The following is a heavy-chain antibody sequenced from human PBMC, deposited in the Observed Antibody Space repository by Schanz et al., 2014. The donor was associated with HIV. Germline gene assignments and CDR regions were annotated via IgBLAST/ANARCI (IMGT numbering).Heavy chain of an antibody. V-gene: IGHV3-11*04. CDR3: ARDDLRLGELSS. D-gene: IGHD3-16*02. Sequence: QVQLVESGGGLVKPGGSLRLSCATSGFTFSDYYMTWIRQAPGKGLQWVSYISSSAYTIYYADSVKGRFTISRDNAKNSLYLQMNRLRAEDTAVYYCARDDLRLGELSSWGQGTLVTVSS. J-gene: IGHJ5*02. CDR1: GFTFSDYY. CDR2: ISSSAYTI.